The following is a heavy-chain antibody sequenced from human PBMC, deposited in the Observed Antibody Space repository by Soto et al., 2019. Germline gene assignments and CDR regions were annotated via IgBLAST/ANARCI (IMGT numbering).Heavy chain of an antibody. D-gene: IGHD5-18*01. Sequence: GGSLRLSCAGSGFTFRNYAMSWVRQAPGKGLEWVSGITATGDTTYYADSVKGRFTISRDNAQDTLYLEMNSLRAEDTALYYCAREGSSYGTAMAPGAFDIWGQGTMVTVSS. CDR2: ITATGDTT. CDR1: GFTFRNYA. CDR3: AREGSSYGTAMAPGAFDI. V-gene: IGHV3-23*01. J-gene: IGHJ3*02.